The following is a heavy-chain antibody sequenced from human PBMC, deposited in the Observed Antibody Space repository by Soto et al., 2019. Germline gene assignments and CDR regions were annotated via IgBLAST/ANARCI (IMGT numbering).Heavy chain of an antibody. CDR2: ISNSADT. CDR3: AKASLDCSGRNCFTFDY. Sequence: EVQLLESGGGLVQPGGSLRLSCAASGFIFSNYPMNWVRQAPGKGLDWVSTISNSADTYYPDSVNGRFTVSRDNSKNTVYLQMNSLRAEDTAVYYFAKASLDCSGRNCFTFDYWGQGALVTVSS. D-gene: IGHD2-15*01. V-gene: IGHV3-23*01. CDR1: GFIFSNYP. J-gene: IGHJ4*02.